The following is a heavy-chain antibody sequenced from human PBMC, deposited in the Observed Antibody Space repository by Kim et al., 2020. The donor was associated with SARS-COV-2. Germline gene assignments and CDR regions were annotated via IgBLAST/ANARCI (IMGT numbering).Heavy chain of an antibody. CDR1: GYTFTSYG. V-gene: IGHV1-18*01. CDR2: ISAYNGNT. D-gene: IGHD2-2*01. Sequence: ASVKVSCKASGYTFTSYGISWVRQAPGQGLEWMGWISAYNGNTNYAQKLQGRVTMTTDTSTSTAYMELRSLRSDDTAVYYCARWRLCSTSCYVLDWFDPWGQGTLVTVSS. CDR3: ARWRLCSTSCYVLDWFDP. J-gene: IGHJ5*02.